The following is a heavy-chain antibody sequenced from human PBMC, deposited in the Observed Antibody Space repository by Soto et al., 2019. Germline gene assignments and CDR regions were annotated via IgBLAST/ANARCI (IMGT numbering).Heavy chain of an antibody. CDR1: GDSISSGYF. V-gene: IGHV4-30-4*01. D-gene: IGHD3-3*01. CDR2: TYNSGTT. Sequence: QVQLQESGPGLVEPSQTLSLTCTVSGDSISSGYFWSWIRQSPGKRLEWIGHTYNSGTTYNNPSLRSRGTISIDTSRNQFSLRLTSVTAADTAVYYCARGPSADKIDYWGQGTLVTVSS. CDR3: ARGPSADKIDY. J-gene: IGHJ4*02.